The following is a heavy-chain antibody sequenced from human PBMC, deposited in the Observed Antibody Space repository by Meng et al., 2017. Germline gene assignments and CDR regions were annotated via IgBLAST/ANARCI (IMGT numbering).Heavy chain of an antibody. D-gene: IGHD6-19*01. CDR2: IYHSGIT. J-gene: IGHJ1*01. CDR3: ARDVSFGYSSGWYHPREGFQH. V-gene: IGHV4-38-2*02. CDR1: GYSISSGYY. Sequence: ESLKISCGVSGYSISSGYYWGWIRQPPGKGLEWIGTIYHSGITYYNPSLESRVTIAVDTSKNQFSLKLRSVTAADTAVYYCARDVSFGYSSGWYHPREGFQHWGQGTLVTVSS.